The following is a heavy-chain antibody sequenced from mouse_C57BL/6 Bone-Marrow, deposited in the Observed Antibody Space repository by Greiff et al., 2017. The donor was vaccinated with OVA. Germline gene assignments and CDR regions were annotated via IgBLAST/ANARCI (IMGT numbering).Heavy chain of an antibody. D-gene: IGHD4-1*01. V-gene: IGHV1-15*01. J-gene: IGHJ3*01. CDR2: IDPETGGT. CDR3: TKLGPCAY. CDR1: GYTFTDYE. Sequence: VQLQQSGAELVRPGASVTLSCKASGYTFTDYEMHWVKQTPVHGLEWIGAIDPETGGTAYNQKFKGKAILTADKSSSTAYMELRSLTSEDSAVYYCTKLGPCAYWGQGTLVTVSA.